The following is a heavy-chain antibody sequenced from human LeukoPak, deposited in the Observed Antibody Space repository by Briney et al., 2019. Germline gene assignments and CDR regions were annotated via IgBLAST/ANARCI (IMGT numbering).Heavy chain of an antibody. V-gene: IGHV3-30*04. CDR1: GFTFNSYA. CDR2: ISYDGSNK. Sequence: GGSLRLSCAASGFTFNSYAMHWVRQAPGKGLEWVAVISYDGSNKYYADSVKGRFTISRDNSKNTLYLQMNSLRAEDTAVYYCAKGGQTYYDFWSGYYRDLYFDYWGQGTLVTVSS. CDR3: AKGGQTYYDFWSGYYRDLYFDY. J-gene: IGHJ4*02. D-gene: IGHD3-3*01.